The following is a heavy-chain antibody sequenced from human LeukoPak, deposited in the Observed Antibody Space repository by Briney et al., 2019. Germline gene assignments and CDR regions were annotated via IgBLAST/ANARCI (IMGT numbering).Heavy chain of an antibody. D-gene: IGHD2-2*01. V-gene: IGHV1-24*01. CDR1: GDSLTALS. Sequence: GASVKVSCKVSGDSLTALSMQWVRQAPGKGLEWMGGSDLEDAETVYAQKFEDRLIVTEDTSTGTAYMELRSLTSEDTALYYCATGASTAMRGLDVWGQGTTVTVSS. CDR3: ATGASTAMRGLDV. J-gene: IGHJ6*02. CDR2: SDLEDAET.